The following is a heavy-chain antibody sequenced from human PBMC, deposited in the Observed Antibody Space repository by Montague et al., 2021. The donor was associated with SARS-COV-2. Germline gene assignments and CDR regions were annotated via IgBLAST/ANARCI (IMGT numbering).Heavy chain of an antibody. D-gene: IGHD3-3*01. V-gene: IGHV4-34*01. CDR3: ARGQVTIFGVLIMLPAAGAVDV. CDR2: INDRGST. CDR1: GGSFSGYY. J-gene: IGHJ3*01. Sequence: SETLSLTCAVYGGSFSGYYWTWIRQPPGKGLEWVGEINDRGSTNYNPSFESRLTMLVDTSKNQFSLRLKSVSAADTAVYYCARGQVTIFGVLIMLPAAGAVDVWGQGTTVTVSS.